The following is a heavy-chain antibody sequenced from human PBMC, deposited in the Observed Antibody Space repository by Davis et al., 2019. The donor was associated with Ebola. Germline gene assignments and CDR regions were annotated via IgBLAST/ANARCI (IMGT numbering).Heavy chain of an antibody. CDR1: GGSISSGSYY. V-gene: IGHV4-61*09. CDR2: IYTSGST. Sequence: PSETLSLTCTVSGGSISSGSYYWSWIRQPAGKGLEWIGHIYTSGSTNYNPSLKSRVTISVDTSKNQFSLKLSSVTAADTAVYYCARVEWRDWYFDLWGRGTLVTVSS. D-gene: IGHD3-3*01. CDR3: ARVEWRDWYFDL. J-gene: IGHJ2*01.